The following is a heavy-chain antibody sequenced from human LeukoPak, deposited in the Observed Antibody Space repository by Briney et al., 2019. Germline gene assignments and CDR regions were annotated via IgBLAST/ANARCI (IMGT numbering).Heavy chain of an antibody. Sequence: GRSLRLSCAASGFTFSSYGMHWVRQAPGKGLEWVAVISYDGSNKYYADSVKGRFTISRDNSKNTLYLQMNSLRAEDTAVYYCAKSKRSGSYLDAEYFQHWGQGTLVTVSS. CDR3: AKSKRSGSYLDAEYFQH. D-gene: IGHD1-26*01. CDR2: ISYDGSNK. V-gene: IGHV3-30*18. J-gene: IGHJ1*01. CDR1: GFTFSSYG.